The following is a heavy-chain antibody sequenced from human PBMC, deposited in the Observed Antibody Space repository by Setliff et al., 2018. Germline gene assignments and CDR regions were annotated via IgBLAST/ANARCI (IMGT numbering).Heavy chain of an antibody. D-gene: IGHD3-22*01. V-gene: IGHV4-34*01. Sequence: PSETLSLTCAVYGGSFSGYYWNWIRQPPGKGLEWIGEIKHSGSTNYNPSLKSRVTITVDTSKNQFPLKLSSVTAAATAMYYCARSRYYDSSGNNYGLDYWGQGTLVTVSS. J-gene: IGHJ4*02. CDR3: ARSRYYDSSGNNYGLDY. CDR2: IKHSGST. CDR1: GGSFSGYY.